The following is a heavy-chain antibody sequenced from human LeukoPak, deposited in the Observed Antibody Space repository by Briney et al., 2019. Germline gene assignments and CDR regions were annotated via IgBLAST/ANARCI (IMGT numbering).Heavy chain of an antibody. CDR3: ARGRKAARPPLDY. D-gene: IGHD6-6*01. Sequence: PSETLSLTCTVSGGSISSYYWSWIRQPPGKGLEWIGEINHSGSTNYNPSLKSRVTISVDTSKNQFSLKLSSVTAADTAVYYCARGRKAARPPLDYWGQGTLVTVSS. V-gene: IGHV4-34*01. CDR1: GGSISSYY. J-gene: IGHJ4*02. CDR2: INHSGST.